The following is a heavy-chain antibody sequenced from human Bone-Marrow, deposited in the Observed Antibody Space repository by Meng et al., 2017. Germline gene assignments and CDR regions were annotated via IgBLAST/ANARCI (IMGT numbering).Heavy chain of an antibody. J-gene: IGHJ4*02. CDR2: INPSGDST. Sequence: ASVKVSCKGSGYTFTSYCMHWVRQAPGQGLEWMGIINPSGDSTTYAQKFQGRVTMTRDTSTSTVYMELSSLRSEDTAVYYCAREAGDYVWGSYRYTGGFDYWGQGTLVTVSS. CDR3: AREAGDYVWGSYRYTGGFDY. D-gene: IGHD3-16*02. V-gene: IGHV1-46*01. CDR1: GYTFTSYC.